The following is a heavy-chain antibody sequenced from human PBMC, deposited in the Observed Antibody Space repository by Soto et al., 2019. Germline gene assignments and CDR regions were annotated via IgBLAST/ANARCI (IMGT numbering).Heavy chain of an antibody. J-gene: IGHJ4*02. D-gene: IGHD2-15*01. CDR2: RYYSEST. Sequence: TLSLTCTVSGGSITTGGYYWSWICQLPGKGLEWIGHRYYSESTYYNPSLKSRVSISLDTSKNQFSLKLSFVTAADTAMYYCARTKCSGGSCYSWSLDYWGQGTPVTVSS. CDR1: GGSITTGGYY. V-gene: IGHV4-31*03. CDR3: ARTKCSGGSCYSWSLDY.